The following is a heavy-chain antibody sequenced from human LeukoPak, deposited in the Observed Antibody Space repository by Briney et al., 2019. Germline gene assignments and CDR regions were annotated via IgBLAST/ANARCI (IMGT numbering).Heavy chain of an antibody. J-gene: IGHJ4*02. CDR1: GFTFMNYV. Sequence: GGSLRLSCAASGFTFMNYVIHWVRQAPGKGLEWVAVTSSDLNVKLYADSVKGRFAISRDNSRSTLYLQMNSLRPEDTAIYYCAREGYYGSGSPPSLYFDYWGQGTLVTVSS. CDR3: AREGYYGSGSPPSLYFDY. D-gene: IGHD3-10*01. CDR2: TSSDLNVK. V-gene: IGHV3-30*09.